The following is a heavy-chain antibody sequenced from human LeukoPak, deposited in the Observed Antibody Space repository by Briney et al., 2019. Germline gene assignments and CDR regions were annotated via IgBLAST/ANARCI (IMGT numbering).Heavy chain of an antibody. CDR3: ARGRLLYSSGWPFDY. Sequence: SETLSLTCTVSGGSISSYYWRWIRQPPGKGLEWIGYIYYSGSTNYNPSLKSRVTISVDTSKNQFSLKLSSVTAAVTAVYYCARGRLLYSSGWPFDYWGQGTLVTVSS. CDR1: GGSISSYY. CDR2: IYYSGST. J-gene: IGHJ4*02. D-gene: IGHD6-19*01. V-gene: IGHV4-59*01.